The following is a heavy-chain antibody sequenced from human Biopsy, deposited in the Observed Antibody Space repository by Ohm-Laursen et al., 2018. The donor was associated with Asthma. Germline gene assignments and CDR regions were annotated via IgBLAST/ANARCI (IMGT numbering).Heavy chain of an antibody. CDR3: ARGYSGTDRIVYYYSGMEV. J-gene: IGHJ6*02. Sequence: YSVKVSCKPSGGMFGNYAISWVRQAPGLGLEWMGGLIPVLGTADYAPMFEGRVTITADESTSTAYLELTSLRFEDTAVYYCARGYSGTDRIVYYYSGMEVWGQGTTVTVSS. CDR1: GGMFGNYA. V-gene: IGHV1-69*01. D-gene: IGHD5-12*01. CDR2: LIPVLGTA.